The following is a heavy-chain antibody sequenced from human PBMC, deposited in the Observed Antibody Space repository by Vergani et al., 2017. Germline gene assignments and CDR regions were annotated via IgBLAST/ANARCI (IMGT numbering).Heavy chain of an antibody. J-gene: IGHJ6*02. Sequence: VHLVESGGGLVQPGRSLRLSCAASGFTFSSYAMHWVRQAPGKGLEWVAVISYDGSNKYYADSVKGRFTISRDNSKNTLYLQMNSLRAEDTAVYYCARALYCTNGVCYYYYYGMDVWGQGTTVTVSS. CDR1: GFTFSSYA. V-gene: IGHV3-30-3*01. CDR3: ARALYCTNGVCYYYYYGMDV. CDR2: ISYDGSNK. D-gene: IGHD2-8*01.